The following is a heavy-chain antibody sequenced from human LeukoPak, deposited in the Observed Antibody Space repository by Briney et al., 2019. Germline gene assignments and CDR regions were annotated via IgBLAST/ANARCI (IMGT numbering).Heavy chain of an antibody. CDR1: GFTFSNYW. V-gene: IGHV3-74*01. Sequence: GGSLRLSCAASGFTFSNYWMHWVRQAPGKGLVWVSRINSDGINTSYADSVKGRFTISRDNAKNTLNLQMNSLRAEDTAVYYCARDYDRYYMDVWGKGTTVTVSS. D-gene: IGHD3-3*01. CDR3: ARDYDRYYMDV. CDR2: INSDGINT. J-gene: IGHJ6*03.